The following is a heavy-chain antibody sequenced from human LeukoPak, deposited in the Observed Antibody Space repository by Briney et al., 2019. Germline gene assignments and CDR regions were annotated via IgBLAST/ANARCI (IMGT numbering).Heavy chain of an antibody. D-gene: IGHD7-27*01. V-gene: IGHV1-2*06. CDR3: ARDLPSTSNWELDY. CDR1: GYTFTDYY. J-gene: IGHJ4*02. Sequence: GASVKVSCKASGYTFTDYYIHWVRQAPGQGLEWMGRFNPNSGGTNDAQNFQGRVTMTRDTSISTAYMELSRLRSDDTAVYYCARDLPSTSNWELDYWGQGTLVTVSS. CDR2: FNPNSGGT.